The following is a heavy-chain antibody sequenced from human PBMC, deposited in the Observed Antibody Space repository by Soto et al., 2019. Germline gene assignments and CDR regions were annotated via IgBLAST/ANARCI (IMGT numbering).Heavy chain of an antibody. CDR3: TTDFSF. Sequence: VSLRLSCAASGFTFSNAWMTWVRQAPGKGLEWVVRIKSKTDGGTTEYAAPVKGRFTISRDDSKNTVYLQMNSLKTEDTGVYYCTTDFSFWGLRTLVTVSS. CDR1: GFTFSNAW. D-gene: IGHD3-16*02. V-gene: IGHV3-15*01. CDR2: IKSKTDGGTT. J-gene: IGHJ1*01.